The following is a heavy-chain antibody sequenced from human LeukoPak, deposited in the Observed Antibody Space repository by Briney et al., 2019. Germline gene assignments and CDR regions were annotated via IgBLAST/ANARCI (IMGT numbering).Heavy chain of an antibody. CDR1: GYTFTSYY. J-gene: IGHJ4*02. Sequence: ASVKVSCKASGYTFTSYYMHWVRQAPGQGLEWMGIINPSGGSTSYAQKFQGRVTMTRDTSISTAYMELSRLRSDDTAVYYCARAVDGYNVDYWGQGTLVTVSS. CDR2: INPSGGST. CDR3: ARAVDGYNVDY. D-gene: IGHD5-24*01. V-gene: IGHV1-46*01.